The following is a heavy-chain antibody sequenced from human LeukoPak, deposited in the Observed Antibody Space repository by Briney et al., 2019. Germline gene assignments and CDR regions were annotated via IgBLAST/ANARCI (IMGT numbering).Heavy chain of an antibody. CDR1: GFTFSDYT. CDR3: ARSSNRHRESPLDY. D-gene: IGHD1-14*01. CDR2: ISYDGSYE. V-gene: IGHV3-30*04. Sequence: GGSLRLACAASGFTFSDYTMNWVGQAPGKGLDWVTVISYDGSYEYYADSVKGRFTISRDNSKNTLYLQMDSLRPEDTAVYYCARSSNRHRESPLDYWGPGTLVTVSS. J-gene: IGHJ4*02.